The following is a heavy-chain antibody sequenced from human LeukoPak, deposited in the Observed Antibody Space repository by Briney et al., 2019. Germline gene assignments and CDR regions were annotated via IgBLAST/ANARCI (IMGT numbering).Heavy chain of an antibody. J-gene: IGHJ3*02. D-gene: IGHD6-19*01. CDR3: AKIHSSGWYGPDAFGI. Sequence: GGSLRLSCAASGFTFSSYAMSWVRQAPGKGLEWVSAISGSGGSTYYADSVKGRFTISRDNSKNTLYLQMNSLRAEDTAVYYCAKIHSSGWYGPDAFGIWGQGTMVTVSS. CDR2: ISGSGGST. CDR1: GFTFSSYA. V-gene: IGHV3-23*01.